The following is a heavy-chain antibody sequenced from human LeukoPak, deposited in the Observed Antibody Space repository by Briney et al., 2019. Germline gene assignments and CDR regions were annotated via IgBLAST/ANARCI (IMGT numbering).Heavy chain of an antibody. J-gene: IGHJ5*02. Sequence: PSETLSLTCAVYGGSFSGCYWSWIRQPPGKGLEWIGEINHSGSTNYNPSLKSRVTISVDTSKNQFSLKLSSVTAADTAVYYCARGRDCSSTSCYLNWFDPWGQGTLVTVSS. D-gene: IGHD2-2*01. CDR1: GGSFSGCY. V-gene: IGHV4-34*01. CDR3: ARGRDCSSTSCYLNWFDP. CDR2: INHSGST.